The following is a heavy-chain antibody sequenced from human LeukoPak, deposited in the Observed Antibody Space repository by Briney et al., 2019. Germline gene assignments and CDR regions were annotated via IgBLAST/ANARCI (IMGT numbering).Heavy chain of an antibody. D-gene: IGHD6-13*01. J-gene: IGHJ6*03. CDR2: IYPGDSDT. CDR1: GYSFTSYW. Sequence: GESLKISCKGSGYSFTSYWIGWVRQMPGKGLEWMGIIYPGDSDTRYSTSFQGQVTISADKSISTAYLQWSSLKASDTAMYYCARRARVAAAGYYYYYMDVWGKGTTVTISS. CDR3: ARRARVAAAGYYYYYMDV. V-gene: IGHV5-51*01.